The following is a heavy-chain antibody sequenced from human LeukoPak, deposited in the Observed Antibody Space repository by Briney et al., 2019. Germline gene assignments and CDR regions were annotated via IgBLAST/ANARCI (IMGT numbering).Heavy chain of an antibody. D-gene: IGHD2-2*01. CDR1: GYTFTSYD. CDR3: ARGDIGYCSSTSCSNWFDP. J-gene: IGHJ5*02. Sequence: ASVKVSCKASGYTFTSYDINWVRQATGQGLEWMGWMNPNSGNTGYAQKFQGRVTITRNTSISTAYMELSSLRSEDTAVYYCARGDIGYCSSTSCSNWFDPWGQGTLVTVSS. CDR2: MNPNSGNT. V-gene: IGHV1-8*03.